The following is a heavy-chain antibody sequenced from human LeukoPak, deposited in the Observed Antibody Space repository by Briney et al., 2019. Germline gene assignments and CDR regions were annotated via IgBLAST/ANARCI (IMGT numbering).Heavy chain of an antibody. Sequence: GGSLRLSCAASGFTFSSYAMSWVRQAPGKGLEWVSAISGSGGSTYYADSVKGRFTISRDNSKNTLYLQTNSLRAEDTAIYYCAKGPMGRGFDYWGQGTLVTVSS. CDR1: GFTFSSYA. J-gene: IGHJ4*02. D-gene: IGHD3-10*01. V-gene: IGHV3-23*01. CDR2: ISGSGGST. CDR3: AKGPMGRGFDY.